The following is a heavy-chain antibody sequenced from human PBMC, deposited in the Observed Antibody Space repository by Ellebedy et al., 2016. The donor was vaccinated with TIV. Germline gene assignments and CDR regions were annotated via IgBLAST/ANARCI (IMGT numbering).Heavy chain of an antibody. V-gene: IGHV3-33*01. CDR1: GFTFSSYG. D-gene: IGHD2-15*01. Sequence: GGSLRLXXAASGFTFSSYGMHWVRQAPGKGLEWVAVIWYDGSNKYYADSVKGRFTISRDNSKNTLYLQMNSLRAEDTAVYYCARGVEDIDFMDVWGQGTTVTVSS. CDR2: IWYDGSNK. CDR3: ARGVEDIDFMDV. J-gene: IGHJ6*02.